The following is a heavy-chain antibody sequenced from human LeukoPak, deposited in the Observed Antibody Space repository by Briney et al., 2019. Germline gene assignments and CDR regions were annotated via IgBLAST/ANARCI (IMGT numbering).Heavy chain of an antibody. V-gene: IGHV1-8*01. D-gene: IGHD3-10*01. J-gene: IGHJ5*02. CDR3: ARVPPLWFGELLNAEINWFDP. CDR2: MNPNSGNT. CDR1: GYTFTSYD. Sequence: ASVKVSCKASGYTFTSYDINWVRQATGQGLEWMGWMNPNSGNTGYAQKFQGRVTMTRNTSISTAYMELSSLRSEDTAVYCCARVPPLWFGELLNAEINWFDPWGQGTLVTVSS.